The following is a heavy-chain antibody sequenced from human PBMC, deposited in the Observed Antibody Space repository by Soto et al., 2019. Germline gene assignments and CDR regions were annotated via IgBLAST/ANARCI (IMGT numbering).Heavy chain of an antibody. Sequence: GGSLRLSCAASGFTFSSYGMHWVRQSPGKGLEWVAVISYDGSNKYYADSVKGRFTISRDNSKNTLYLQMNSLRAEDTAVYYCAKDVVVGATTGLGDYYYYYGMDVWGQGTTVTVSS. J-gene: IGHJ6*02. CDR2: ISYDGSNK. D-gene: IGHD1-26*01. V-gene: IGHV3-30*18. CDR3: AKDVVVGATTGLGDYYYYYGMDV. CDR1: GFTFSSYG.